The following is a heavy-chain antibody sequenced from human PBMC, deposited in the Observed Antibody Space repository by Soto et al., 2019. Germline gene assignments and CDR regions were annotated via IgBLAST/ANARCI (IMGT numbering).Heavy chain of an antibody. CDR1: GGSFSGYY. CDR3: ARESRYYYGSGSFSQTKNWFDP. V-gene: IGHV4-34*01. J-gene: IGHJ5*02. Sequence: SETLSLTCAVYGGSFSGYYWSWIRQPPGKGLEWIGEINHSGSTNYNPSLKSRVTISVDTSKNQFSLKLSSVTAADTAVYYCARESRYYYGSGSFSQTKNWFDPWGQGTLVT. CDR2: INHSGST. D-gene: IGHD3-10*01.